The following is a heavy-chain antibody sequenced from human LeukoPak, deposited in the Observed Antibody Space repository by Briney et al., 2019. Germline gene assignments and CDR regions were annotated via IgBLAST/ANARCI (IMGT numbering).Heavy chain of an antibody. CDR2: ISDDSSTI. Sequence: QSGVSLRLSCAASDSMSRRFKMNWVRQGPGKGLEWVSYISDDSSTIHYADSVKGRFTISRDNAENSLYLQMNSLRAEDTAVYYCARGGYNYGSVFDYWGQGTLATVSS. CDR1: DSMSRRFK. D-gene: IGHD5-18*01. V-gene: IGHV3-48*01. J-gene: IGHJ4*02. CDR3: ARGGYNYGSVFDY.